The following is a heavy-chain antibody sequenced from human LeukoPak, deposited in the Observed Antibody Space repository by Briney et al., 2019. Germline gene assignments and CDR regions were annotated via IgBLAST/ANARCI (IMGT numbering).Heavy chain of an antibody. J-gene: IGHJ4*02. CDR2: IIPIFGTA. V-gene: IGHV1-69*06. D-gene: IGHD1-7*01. CDR1: GGTFSSYA. CDR3: ARANNWNYALGY. Sequence: ASVKVSCKASGGTFSSYAISWVRQAPGQGLEWMGGIIPIFGTANYAQKFQGRVTITADKSTSTAYMELRSLRSDDTAMYYCARANNWNYALGYWGQGTLVTVSS.